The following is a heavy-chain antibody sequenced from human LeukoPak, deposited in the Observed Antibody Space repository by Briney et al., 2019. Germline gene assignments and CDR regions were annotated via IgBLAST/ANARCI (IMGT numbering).Heavy chain of an antibody. CDR2: IYYSGST. V-gene: IGHV4-59*01. CDR1: GGSISSYY. J-gene: IGHJ4*02. CDR3: SREVRYYDILTGYYAPYFDY. D-gene: IGHD3-9*01. Sequence: SETLSLTCTVSGGSISSYYWSWMRQPPGKGLEWIGYIYYSGSTNYNPPLKSRVTISVDTSKNQFSLKLSSVTAADTAVYYCSREVRYYDILTGYYAPYFDYWGQGTLVTVSS.